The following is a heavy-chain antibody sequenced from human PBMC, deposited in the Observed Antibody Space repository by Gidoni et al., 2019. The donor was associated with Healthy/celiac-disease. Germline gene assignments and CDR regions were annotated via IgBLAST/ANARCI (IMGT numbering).Heavy chain of an antibody. Sequence: QVQLVQSGAEVKKPGASVKVSCKASGYTFTSYYMHWVRQAPGQGLEWMGRINPSCGSTSSAQKFQGRVTMTRDTSTSTVYIELSSLRSEDTAVYYCASTGDGDYGYFDYWGQGTLVTVSS. CDR2: INPSCGST. J-gene: IGHJ4*02. CDR3: ASTGDGDYGYFDY. V-gene: IGHV1-46*01. CDR1: GYTFTSYY. D-gene: IGHD4-17*01.